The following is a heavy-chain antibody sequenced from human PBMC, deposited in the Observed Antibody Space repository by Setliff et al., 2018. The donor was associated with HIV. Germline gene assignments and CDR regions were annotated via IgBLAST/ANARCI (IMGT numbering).Heavy chain of an antibody. CDR3: AKGGYYDFWSGYYTDDAFDI. CDR1: GFAFSTYS. V-gene: IGHV3-48*01. J-gene: IGHJ3*02. D-gene: IGHD3-3*01. Sequence: GGSLRLSCAASGFAFSTYSMNWVRQAPGKGLEWVSYISSSSSAIYYADSVKGRFTISRDNSKNTLYLQMNSLRAEDTAVYYCAKGGYYDFWSGYYTDDAFDIWGQGTMVTVSS. CDR2: ISSSSSAI.